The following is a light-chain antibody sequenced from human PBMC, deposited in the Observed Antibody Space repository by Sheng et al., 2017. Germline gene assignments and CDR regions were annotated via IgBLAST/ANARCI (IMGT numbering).Light chain of an antibody. J-gene: IGLJ3*02. CDR3: QAWDTGIQV. CDR1: SGYNTYS. Sequence: QLVLTQSPSASASLGASVKLTCTLSSGYNTYSIAWHQQQSVKGPRYLMRVNSDGSHRKGDGVPDRFSASSSGTERYLFISSLHSEDEADYFCQAWDTGIQVFGGGTTLTVL. CDR2: VNSDGSH. V-gene: IGLV4-69*01.